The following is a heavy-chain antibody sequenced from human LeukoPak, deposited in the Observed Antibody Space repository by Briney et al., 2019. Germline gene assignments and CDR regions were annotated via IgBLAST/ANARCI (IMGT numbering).Heavy chain of an antibody. CDR1: GDSISSGDYY. D-gene: IGHD5-24*01. V-gene: IGHV4-61*02. J-gene: IGHJ4*02. CDR2: ISSSGST. Sequence: NSSETLSLTCTVSGDSISSGDYYWSWIRQPAGKGLEWIGRISSSGSTNHNPSLKSRVTISVDTSKNQFSLKLSSVTAADTAVYYCATYGYNWGWGQGTLVTVSS. CDR3: ATYGYNWG.